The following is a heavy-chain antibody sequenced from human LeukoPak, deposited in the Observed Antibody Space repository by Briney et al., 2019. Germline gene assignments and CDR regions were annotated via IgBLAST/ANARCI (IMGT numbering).Heavy chain of an antibody. Sequence: SETLSLTCTVSGYSISSGYYWGWIRQPPGKGLEWIGIIYHSGSTYYNPSLKSRVTISVDTSKNQFPLKLSSVTAADTAVYYCARVRTIFGVVIISPRVDYWGQGTLVTVSS. CDR2: IYHSGST. D-gene: IGHD3-3*01. V-gene: IGHV4-38-2*02. J-gene: IGHJ4*02. CDR1: GYSISSGYY. CDR3: ARVRTIFGVVIISPRVDY.